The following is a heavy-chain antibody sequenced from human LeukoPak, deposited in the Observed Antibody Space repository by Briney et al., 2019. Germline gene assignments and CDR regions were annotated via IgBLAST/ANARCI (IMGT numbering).Heavy chain of an antibody. D-gene: IGHD6-19*01. CDR2: IHTSGST. V-gene: IGHV4-4*07. CDR1: GRSISNYH. CDR3: ARRHISSGWSFDY. J-gene: IGHJ4*02. Sequence: SETLSLTCTVWGRSISNYHWSWIRQPAGKGLEGIGQIHTSGSTNYNPPLKSRVTVSIDTPENQLSLTIRSVTAADTAIYYCARRHISSGWSFDYWGQGTLVTVSS.